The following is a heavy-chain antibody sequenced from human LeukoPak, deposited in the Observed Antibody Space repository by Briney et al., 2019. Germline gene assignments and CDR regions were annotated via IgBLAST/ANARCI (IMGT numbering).Heavy chain of an antibody. V-gene: IGHV4-59*06. Sequence: PSETLSLTCTVSGGSISSYYWSWIRQPTGKGLEWIGYIYYSGSTYYNPSLKSRVTISVDTSKNQFSLKLSSVTAADTAVYYCARAYTPYDAFDIWGQGTMVTVSS. D-gene: IGHD3-16*01. CDR3: ARAYTPYDAFDI. J-gene: IGHJ3*02. CDR2: IYYSGST. CDR1: GGSISSYY.